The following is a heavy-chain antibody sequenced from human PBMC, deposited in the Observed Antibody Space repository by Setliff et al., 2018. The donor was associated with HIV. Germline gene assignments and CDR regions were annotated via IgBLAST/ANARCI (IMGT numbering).Heavy chain of an antibody. V-gene: IGHV4-4*07. CDR2: VSSRGDT. D-gene: IGHD3-22*01. CDR1: DSGTYY. CDR3: ARGLYDSSGYYRVFDY. Sequence: PSETLSLTCTVSDSGTYYWSWIRQPAGKGLERIGRVSSRGDTNYNPSLKSRVTMSVDTSKNQFSLKLSSVTAADTAVYYCARGLYDSSGYYRVFDYWGQGTLVTVSS. J-gene: IGHJ4*02.